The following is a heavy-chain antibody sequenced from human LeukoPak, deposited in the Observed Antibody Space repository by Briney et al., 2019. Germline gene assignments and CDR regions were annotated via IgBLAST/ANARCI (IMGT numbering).Heavy chain of an antibody. CDR3: AGAVAGSWYFDL. CDR2: INHSGST. D-gene: IGHD6-19*01. CDR1: GGSFSGYY. V-gene: IGHV4-34*01. Sequence: SETLSLTCAVYGGSFSGYYWSWIRQPPGKGLEWIGEINHSGSTNYNPSLKSRVTISVDTSKNQFSLKLSSVTAADTAVYYCAGAVAGSWYFDLWGRGTLVTVSS. J-gene: IGHJ2*01.